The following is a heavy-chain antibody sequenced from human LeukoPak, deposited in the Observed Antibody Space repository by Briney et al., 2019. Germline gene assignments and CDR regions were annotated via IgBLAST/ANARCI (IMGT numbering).Heavy chain of an antibody. J-gene: IGHJ4*02. V-gene: IGHV4-31*03. CDR2: IYYSGST. CDR3: ARASAYYDFWSGYYRTGGLDY. CDR1: GGSISSGGYY. Sequence: SETLSLTSTVSGGSISSGGYYWSWIRQHPGKGLEWIGYIYYSGSTYYNPSLKSRVTISVDTSKNQFSLKLSSVTAADTAVYYCARASAYYDFWSGYYRTGGLDYWGQGTLVTVSS. D-gene: IGHD3-3*01.